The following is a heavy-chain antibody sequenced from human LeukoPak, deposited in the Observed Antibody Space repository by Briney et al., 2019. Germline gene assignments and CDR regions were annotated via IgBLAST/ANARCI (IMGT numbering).Heavy chain of an antibody. CDR2: INHSGST. Sequence: KPSETLSLTCAVYGGSFSGYYWSWIRQPPGKGLEWIGEINHSGSTNYNPSLKSRVTISVDTSKNQYSLKLSSVTAADTAVYYCARGNPGRLVQWLVRTNWYFDLWGRGTLVTLSS. CDR3: ARGNPGRLVQWLVRTNWYFDL. CDR1: GGSFSGYY. V-gene: IGHV4-34*01. D-gene: IGHD6-19*01. J-gene: IGHJ2*01.